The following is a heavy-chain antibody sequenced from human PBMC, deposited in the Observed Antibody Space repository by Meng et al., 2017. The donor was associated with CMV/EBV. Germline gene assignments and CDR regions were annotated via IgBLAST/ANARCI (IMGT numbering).Heavy chain of an antibody. CDR2: IYYSGST. V-gene: IGHV4-39*07. CDR3: ARGSRFLEWLLLGYFDY. J-gene: IGHJ4*02. CDR1: GGSISSSSYY. Sequence: GSLRLSCTVSGGSISSSSYYWGWIRQPPGKGLEWIGSIYYSGSTYYNPYLKSRVTISVDTSKNQFSLKLSSVTAADTAVYYCARGSRFLEWLLLGYFDYWGQGTLVTVSS. D-gene: IGHD3-3*01.